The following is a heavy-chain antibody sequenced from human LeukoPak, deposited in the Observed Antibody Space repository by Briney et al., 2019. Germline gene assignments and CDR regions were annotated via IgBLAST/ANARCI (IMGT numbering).Heavy chain of an antibody. J-gene: IGHJ5*02. CDR2: IIPIFGTA. Sequence: ASVKVSCKASGGTFSSYVISWVRQAPGQGLEWMGGIIPIFGTANYAQKFQGRVTITADESTSTAYMELSSLRSEDTAVYYCARALLRYCSRTSCYWFDPWGQGTLVTVSS. CDR3: ARALLRYCSRTSCYWFDP. V-gene: IGHV1-69*13. D-gene: IGHD2-2*01. CDR1: GGTFSSYV.